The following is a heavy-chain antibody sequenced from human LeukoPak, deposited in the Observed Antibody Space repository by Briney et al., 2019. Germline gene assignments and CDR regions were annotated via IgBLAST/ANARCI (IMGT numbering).Heavy chain of an antibody. CDR3: AREVATSYYDSGAYYRQTEAFDF. CDR1: GASFYSDSSY. CDR2: VDYRGGT. V-gene: IGHV4-61*01. D-gene: IGHD3-22*01. Sequence: SETLSLTCSVSGASFYSDSSYWTWTRQAPGKGLEWIVYVDYRGGTKYNASLKSRVTISLETSKNQFSLNLNSVIAADTAVYYCAREVATSYYDSGAYYRQTEAFDFWGQGKMVTVSS. J-gene: IGHJ3*01.